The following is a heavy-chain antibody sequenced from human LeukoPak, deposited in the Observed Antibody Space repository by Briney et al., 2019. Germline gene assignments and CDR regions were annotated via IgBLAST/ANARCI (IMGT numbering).Heavy chain of an antibody. CDR1: GYTFTSYD. CDR3: ARGSSSGSFDY. Sequence: GASVKVSCKASGYTFTSYDINWVRQATGQGLEWMGWMNPNSSNTGYAQKFQGRVTMPRNTSIRTAYRELSSLRPEATAVYYCARGSSSGSFDYWGQGTLVTVSS. J-gene: IGHJ4*02. D-gene: IGHD3-22*01. CDR2: MNPNSSNT. V-gene: IGHV1-8*01.